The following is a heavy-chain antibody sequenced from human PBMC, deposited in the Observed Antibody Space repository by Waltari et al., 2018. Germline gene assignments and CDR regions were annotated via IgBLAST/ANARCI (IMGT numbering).Heavy chain of an antibody. Sequence: QVQLVQSGAEVKKPGSSVKVSCTASGVTFSSYAINWVRQATGQGLEWMGWMNPNSGNTGYAQKFQGRVTMTRNTSISTAYMELSSLRSEDTAVYYCARGPSFRGVIRMDVWGQGTTVTVSS. CDR1: GVTFSSYA. CDR3: ARGPSFRGVIRMDV. D-gene: IGHD3-10*01. J-gene: IGHJ6*02. CDR2: MNPNSGNT. V-gene: IGHV1-8*02.